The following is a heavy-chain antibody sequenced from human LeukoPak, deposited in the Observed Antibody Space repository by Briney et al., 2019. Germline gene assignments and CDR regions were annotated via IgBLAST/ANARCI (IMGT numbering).Heavy chain of an antibody. V-gene: IGHV1-69*02. CDR2: IIPILGIA. CDR3: ARAGDGGWFDP. Sequence: ASVKVSCKASGGTFSSYTISWVRQAPGQGLGWMGRIIPILGIANYAQKFQGRVTITADKSTSTAYMELSSLRSEDTAVYYCARAGDGGWFDPWGQGTLVTVSS. D-gene: IGHD7-27*01. J-gene: IGHJ5*02. CDR1: GGTFSSYT.